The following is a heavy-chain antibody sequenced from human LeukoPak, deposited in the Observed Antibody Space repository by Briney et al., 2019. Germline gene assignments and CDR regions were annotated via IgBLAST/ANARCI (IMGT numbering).Heavy chain of an antibody. J-gene: IGHJ4*02. CDR3: ARAYYYDSSGYYPLDY. D-gene: IGHD3-22*01. CDR1: GGSISSSNW. V-gene: IGHV3-33*08. CDR2: IWYDGSNK. Sequence: LSLTCAVSGGSISSSNWWSWVRQAPGKGLEWVAVIWYDGSNKYYADSVKGRFTISRDNSKNTLYLQMNSLRAEDTAVYYCARAYYYDSSGYYPLDYWGQGALVTVSS.